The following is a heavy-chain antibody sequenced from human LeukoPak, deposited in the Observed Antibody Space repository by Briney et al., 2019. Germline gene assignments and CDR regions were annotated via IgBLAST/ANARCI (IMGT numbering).Heavy chain of an antibody. J-gene: IGHJ4*02. CDR1: GFSLSGYS. CDR2: ISSSSSFI. Sequence: LRLSCRASGFSLSGYSMKWVGQAPGKGLEWVSSISSSSSFIYYADSVKGRFTISRDNAKNSLYLQMNSLRAEDTAVYYCARDPPLGSCSTISCPHLDYWGQGTLVTVSS. V-gene: IGHV3-21*01. CDR3: ARDPPLGSCSTISCPHLDY. D-gene: IGHD2-2*01.